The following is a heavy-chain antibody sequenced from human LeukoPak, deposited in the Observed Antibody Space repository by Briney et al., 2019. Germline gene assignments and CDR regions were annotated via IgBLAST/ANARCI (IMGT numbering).Heavy chain of an antibody. Sequence: SETLSLTCTVSGGSISSSSYYWGWIRQPPGKGLEGIGSIYYSGSTYYNPSLKRRVTISVDTSKNQFSLKLRSVTAADTAVYYCARHKGGSYPNWFDPWGRGTLVTVSS. CDR1: GGSISSSSYY. D-gene: IGHD1-26*01. CDR2: IYYSGST. J-gene: IGHJ5*02. CDR3: ARHKGGSYPNWFDP. V-gene: IGHV4-39*01.